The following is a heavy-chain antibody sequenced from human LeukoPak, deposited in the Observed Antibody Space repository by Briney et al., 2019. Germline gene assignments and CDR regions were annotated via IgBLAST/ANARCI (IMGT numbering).Heavy chain of an antibody. Sequence: ASVTVSCKASGYTFTGYYMHWVRQAPGQGLEWMGWINPNSGGTNYAQKFQGRVTMTRDTSISTAYMELSRLRSDDTAVYYCATFSTIFGVEVPFDYWGQGTLVTVSS. CDR1: GYTFTGYY. D-gene: IGHD3-3*01. J-gene: IGHJ4*02. CDR3: ATFSTIFGVEVPFDY. CDR2: INPNSGGT. V-gene: IGHV1-2*02.